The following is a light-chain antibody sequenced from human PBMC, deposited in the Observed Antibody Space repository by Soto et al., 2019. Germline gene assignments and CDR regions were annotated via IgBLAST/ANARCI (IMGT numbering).Light chain of an antibody. CDR1: SSDVGGYNY. J-gene: IGLJ2*01. CDR3: AAWDDTLNAAV. Sequence: QSALTQPASVSGSPGQSITISCTGTSSDVGGYNYVSWYQQHPGKAPKLMIYEVSNRPSGVSNRFSGSKSGNTASLTISGLQAEDEADYYCAAWDDTLNAAVFGGGTKLTVL. CDR2: EVS. V-gene: IGLV2-14*01.